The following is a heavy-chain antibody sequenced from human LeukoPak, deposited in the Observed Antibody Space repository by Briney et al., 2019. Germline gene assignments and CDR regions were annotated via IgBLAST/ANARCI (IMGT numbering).Heavy chain of an antibody. D-gene: IGHD3-22*01. Sequence: PGRSLRLSCAASGFTFSSYAMHWVRQAPGKGLEWVAVISYDGSNKYYADSVKGRFTISRDNSKNTLYLQMNSLRAEDAAVYYCARDLSPSHSITMIGYQFDYWGQGTLVTVSS. CDR1: GFTFSSYA. V-gene: IGHV3-30*04. CDR3: ARDLSPSHSITMIGYQFDY. CDR2: ISYDGSNK. J-gene: IGHJ4*02.